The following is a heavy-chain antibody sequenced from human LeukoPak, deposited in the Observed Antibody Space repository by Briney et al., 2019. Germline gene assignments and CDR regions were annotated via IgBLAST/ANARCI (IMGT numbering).Heavy chain of an antibody. CDR2: IYTGDSDT. D-gene: IGHD3-22*01. J-gene: IGHJ3*02. CDR3: ARAYYYDSSGYSSDPFDI. Sequence: PGESLKISCKSSGYSFTSYWIGWVRQMPGKGLEWMGIIYTGDSDTRYSPSFQGQVTISADKSISAAYLQWGSLKASDTAMYYCARAYYYDSSGYSSDPFDIWGQGTMVTVSS. CDR1: GYSFTSYW. V-gene: IGHV5-51*01.